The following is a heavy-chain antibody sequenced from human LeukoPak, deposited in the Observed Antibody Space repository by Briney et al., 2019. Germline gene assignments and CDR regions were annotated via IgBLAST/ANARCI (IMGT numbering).Heavy chain of an antibody. CDR2: ISGSGGST. D-gene: IGHD5-18*01. Sequence: GGSPRLSCAASGFTFSSYAMSWVRQAPGKGLEWVSAISGSGGSTYYADSVKGRFTISRDNSKNTLYLQMNSLRAEDTAVYYCAKVGRYSYGYYWGQGTLVTVSS. CDR1: GFTFSSYA. V-gene: IGHV3-23*01. CDR3: AKVGRYSYGYY. J-gene: IGHJ4*02.